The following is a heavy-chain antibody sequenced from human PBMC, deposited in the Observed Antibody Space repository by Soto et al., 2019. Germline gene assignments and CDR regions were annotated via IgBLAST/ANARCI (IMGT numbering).Heavy chain of an antibody. CDR2: IGGSGSSA. D-gene: IGHD3-10*01. J-gene: IGHJ5*02. CDR3: AKDAVAYNGEWDWFDL. V-gene: IGHV3-23*01. CDR1: GFTSKNFA. Sequence: EVQLLESGGGLVQPGGSLRLSCVASGFTSKNFAVSWVRQAPGKGMEWVSAIGGSGSSANYADSVKGRFTVSRDDSKSTLYLQMSGLRVDDTALYYCAKDAVAYNGEWDWFDLWGQGTLVTVSS.